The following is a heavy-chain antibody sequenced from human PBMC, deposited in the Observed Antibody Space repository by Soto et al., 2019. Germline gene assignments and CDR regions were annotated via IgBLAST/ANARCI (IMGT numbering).Heavy chain of an antibody. CDR2: IYYSGST. Sequence: SETLSLTCTVSGGSISSSSYYWGWIRQPPGKGLEWIGSIYYSGSTYYNPSLKSRVTISVDTSKNQFSLKLSSVTAADTAVYYCAISVFDFLGYCSGGSCYRTDYWGQGTLVTVSS. D-gene: IGHD2-15*01. V-gene: IGHV4-39*01. CDR3: AISVFDFLGYCSGGSCYRTDY. J-gene: IGHJ4*02. CDR1: GGSISSSSYY.